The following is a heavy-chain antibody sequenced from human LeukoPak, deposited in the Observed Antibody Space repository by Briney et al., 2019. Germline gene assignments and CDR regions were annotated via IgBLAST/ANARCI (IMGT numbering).Heavy chain of an antibody. CDR3: ARWGSSGSLGGDY. J-gene: IGHJ4*02. CDR1: GGSISSSSYY. D-gene: IGHD3-10*01. CDR2: IYYSGST. V-gene: IGHV4-39*07. Sequence: SETLSPTCTVSGGSISSSSYYWGWIRQPPGKGLEWIGSIYYSGSTYYNPSLKSRVTISVDTSKNQFSLKLSSVTAADTAVYYCARWGSSGSLGGDYWGQGTLVTVSS.